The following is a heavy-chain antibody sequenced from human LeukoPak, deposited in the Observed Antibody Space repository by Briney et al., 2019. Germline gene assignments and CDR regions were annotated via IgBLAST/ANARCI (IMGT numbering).Heavy chain of an antibody. CDR1: GFTFSSYW. J-gene: IGHJ3*02. CDR3: AKGIVATVIRAFDI. D-gene: IGHD5-12*01. V-gene: IGHV3-74*01. CDR2: IETDGSST. Sequence: GGSLRLFCAASGFTFSSYWMHWVRQVPGKGLLWVARIETDGSSTAYADSVKGRFTISRDNAKNTLYLQMNSLRAEDTAVYYCAKGIVATVIRAFDIWGQGTMVTVSS.